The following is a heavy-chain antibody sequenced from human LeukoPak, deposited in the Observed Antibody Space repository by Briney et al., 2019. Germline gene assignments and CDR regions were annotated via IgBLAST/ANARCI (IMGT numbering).Heavy chain of an antibody. CDR1: GGSISSGDYY. V-gene: IGHV4-61*08. J-gene: IGHJ1*01. Sequence: SETLSLTCTVSGGSISSGDYYWSWIRQPPGKGLEWIGYIYYAGSTNYNPSLKSRVTISVDTSKNQFSLKLSSVTAADTAVYYCARGLTGTMEDRWDFQHWGQGTLVTVSS. CDR2: IYYAGST. D-gene: IGHD3-10*01. CDR3: ARGLTGTMEDRWDFQH.